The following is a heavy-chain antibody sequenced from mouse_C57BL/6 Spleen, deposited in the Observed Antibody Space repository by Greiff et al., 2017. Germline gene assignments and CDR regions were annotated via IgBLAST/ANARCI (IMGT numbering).Heavy chain of an antibody. Sequence: EVQLQQSGAELVSPGSSVKMSCKTSGYTFSSYGINWVRRRPGQRLEWIGYIYIGNGYTAYNEKFKGKATRTSDTASRQAYMQLSSLTSQDSAIYFCEITPPTLEGGDYWGQGTTLTVSS. CDR2: IYIGNGYT. CDR1: GYTFSSYG. J-gene: IGHJ2*01. D-gene: IGHD1-1*01. V-gene: IGHV1-58*01. CDR3: EITPPTLEGGDY.